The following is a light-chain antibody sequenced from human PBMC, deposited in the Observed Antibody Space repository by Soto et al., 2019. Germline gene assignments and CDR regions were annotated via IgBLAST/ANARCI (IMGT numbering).Light chain of an antibody. CDR1: QSVSSSY. CDR2: GAS. Sequence: EIVLTQSPGTLSLSPRERATLSCRASQSVSSSYLAWYQQKPGQAPRLLIYGASSRATGIPDRFSGSGSGTDFTLTISRLEPEDFAVYYCQQYGSSPLITFGQGRRLEIK. J-gene: IGKJ5*01. V-gene: IGKV3-20*01. CDR3: QQYGSSPLIT.